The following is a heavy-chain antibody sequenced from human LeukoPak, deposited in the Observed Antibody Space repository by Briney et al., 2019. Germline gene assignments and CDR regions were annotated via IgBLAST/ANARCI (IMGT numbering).Heavy chain of an antibody. CDR3: ARGRAGDSSGWYSRTGFDY. CDR1: GGSIRSRGYY. V-gene: IGHV4-39*01. Sequence: PSETLSLTCNVSGGSIRSRGYYWGWIRPPPGRGLEWIANLYDSESTDYNQSLRSQVTRSVDISKNQFSLKVTSVIAADTAVYYCARGRAGDSSGWYSRTGFDYWGQGALVTVSS. J-gene: IGHJ4*02. D-gene: IGHD6-19*01. CDR2: LYDSEST.